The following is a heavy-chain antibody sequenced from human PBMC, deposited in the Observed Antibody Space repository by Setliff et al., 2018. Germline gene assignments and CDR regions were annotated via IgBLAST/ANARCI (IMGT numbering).Heavy chain of an antibody. Sequence: GASVKVSCKNSGGTFSSFLVSWVRQAPGQGLEWMGGIIPLFGTTKYAQKFQDRITMTADESATTAYMELTSLRSEDTAVHYCARALGGISAAGNNWLDSWGQGTLVTVSS. D-gene: IGHD6-13*01. CDR2: IIPLFGTT. V-gene: IGHV1-69*13. CDR3: ARALGGISAAGNNWLDS. J-gene: IGHJ5*01. CDR1: GGTFSSFL.